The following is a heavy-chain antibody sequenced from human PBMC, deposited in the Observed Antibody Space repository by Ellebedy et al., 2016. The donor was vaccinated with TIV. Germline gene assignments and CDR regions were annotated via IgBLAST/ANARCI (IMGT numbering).Heavy chain of an antibody. Sequence: GESLKISCAASGFTFSSYGMSWVRQAPGKGLEWVSAISGGGNTYYADSVKGRFTISRDNSKNTLHLQMSSLRAEDTAVYYCVKNSFGELPYWGQGILVTVSS. CDR1: GFTFSSYG. J-gene: IGHJ4*02. CDR3: VKNSFGELPY. D-gene: IGHD3-10*01. CDR2: ISGGGNT. V-gene: IGHV3-23*01.